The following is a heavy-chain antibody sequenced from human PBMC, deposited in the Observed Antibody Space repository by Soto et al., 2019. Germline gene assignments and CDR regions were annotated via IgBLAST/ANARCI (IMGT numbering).Heavy chain of an antibody. J-gene: IGHJ4*02. Sequence: SATLSLTCTVSGCSIRSYYWSWIRQPPGKGLEWIGYIHYNGRTYYNPSLQSRSFISVDTSKNQFSLRLNSVKVADTAVYYCARGPYYYDNSAYYFESWGQGTLVTVSS. V-gene: IGHV4-59*12. CDR2: IHYNGRT. D-gene: IGHD3-22*01. CDR1: GCSIRSYY. CDR3: ARGPYYYDNSAYYFES.